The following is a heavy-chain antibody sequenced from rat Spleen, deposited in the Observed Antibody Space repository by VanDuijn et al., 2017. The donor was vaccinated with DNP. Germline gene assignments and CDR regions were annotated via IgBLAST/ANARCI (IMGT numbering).Heavy chain of an antibody. CDR2: VSYDGSST. CDR1: GFTFSDYY. V-gene: IGHV5-7*01. Sequence: EVQLVESDGGLVQPGRSLKLSCAASGFTFSDYYMAWVRQAPTTGLEWLATVSYDGSSTYYRDSVKGRFTISRDNAPTTLHRQMDSLRSEDTATYYCARGAAIGGYFDYWGQGVMVTVSS. D-gene: IGHD1-5*01. CDR3: ARGAAIGGYFDY. J-gene: IGHJ2*01.